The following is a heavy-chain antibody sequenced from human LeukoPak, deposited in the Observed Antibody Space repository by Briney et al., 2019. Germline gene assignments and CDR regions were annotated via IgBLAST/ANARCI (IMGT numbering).Heavy chain of an antibody. CDR1: GFTFTDYR. V-gene: IGHV3-74*01. CDR3: ARAGAYHFDN. CDR2: INTDTRGT. J-gene: IGHJ4*02. Sequence: GGSLRLSFAASGFTFTDYRMHWVRQVPGKGLVWVSIINTDTRGTYYADSVKGRFTISRDNAKSTLYLQMDSLRAEDTAVYYCARAGAYHFDNWGQGTLVTVSS. D-gene: IGHD3-16*01.